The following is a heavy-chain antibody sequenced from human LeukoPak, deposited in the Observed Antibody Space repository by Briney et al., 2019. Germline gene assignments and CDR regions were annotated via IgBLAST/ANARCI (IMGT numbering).Heavy chain of an antibody. V-gene: IGHV1-69*13. D-gene: IGHD3-22*01. Sequence: ASVKVSCKASGYTFTSYGISWVRQAPGQGLEWMGGIIPIFGTANYAQKFQGRVTITADESTSTAYMELSSLRSEDTAVYYCARVRYYDSSGYYPFDYWGQGTLVTVSS. CDR3: ARVRYYDSSGYYPFDY. CDR2: IIPIFGTA. CDR1: GYTFTSYG. J-gene: IGHJ4*02.